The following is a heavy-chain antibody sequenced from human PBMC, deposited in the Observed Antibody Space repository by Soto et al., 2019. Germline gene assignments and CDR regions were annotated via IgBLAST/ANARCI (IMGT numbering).Heavy chain of an antibody. CDR2: TSNSGST. D-gene: IGHD2-2*01. Sequence: QVQLQESGPGLVKPSQTLSLTCTVSGGSITSSGYYWSWIRQHPGEGLEWIGFTSNSGSTSYNPSLKSRVTISVDTSSNQFSRSLRSVTAGDTAVFYCARGGGSTKVDYWGQGTLVTVSP. CDR1: GGSITSSGYY. V-gene: IGHV4-31*03. J-gene: IGHJ4*02. CDR3: ARGGGSTKVDY.